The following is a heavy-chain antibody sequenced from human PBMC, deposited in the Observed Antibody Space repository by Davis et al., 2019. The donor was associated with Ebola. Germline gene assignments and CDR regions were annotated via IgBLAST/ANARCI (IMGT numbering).Heavy chain of an antibody. CDR2: IYRDGRT. D-gene: IGHD3-10*01. Sequence: GESLKISCAASGFIVSDKYMSWVRQAPGKGLEWVSVIYRDGRTYYADSVKGRFTISRDNSKNTLYLQMNSLRAEDTAVYYCARRVWYYGMDVWGKGTTVTVSS. J-gene: IGHJ6*04. CDR1: GFIVSDKY. V-gene: IGHV3-53*01. CDR3: ARRVWYYGMDV.